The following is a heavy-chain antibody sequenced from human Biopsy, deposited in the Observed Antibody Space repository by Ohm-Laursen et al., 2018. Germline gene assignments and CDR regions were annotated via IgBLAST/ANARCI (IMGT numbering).Heavy chain of an antibody. D-gene: IGHD3-16*01. CDR3: ATSGAADSWGNYYGMDV. CDR2: ITGGSTYI. V-gene: IGHV3-21*01. Sequence: SLRLSCAASGFTFNNYGMQWVRQAPGKGLEWVSSITGGSTYIYYADSVKGRFTISRDNAKNSLSLQMNSLRGDDTAVYYCATSGAADSWGNYYGMDVWGQGTTVTVSS. CDR1: GFTFNNYG. J-gene: IGHJ6*02.